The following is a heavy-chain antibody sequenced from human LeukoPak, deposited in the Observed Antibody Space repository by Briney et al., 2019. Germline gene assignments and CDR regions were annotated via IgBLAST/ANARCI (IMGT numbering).Heavy chain of an antibody. CDR2: IYPGDSDT. CDR1: GYSFTSYW. V-gene: IGHV5-51*01. Sequence: GESLKISCKGSGYSFTSYWIGWVRQMPGKGLEWMGIIYPGDSDTRYSPSFQGQVTISADKSISTAYLQWSSLKASDTAMYYCAAGRDNQEEYYYDSSGYSEYFQHWGQGTLVTVSS. D-gene: IGHD3-22*01. CDR3: AAGRDNQEEYYYDSSGYSEYFQH. J-gene: IGHJ1*01.